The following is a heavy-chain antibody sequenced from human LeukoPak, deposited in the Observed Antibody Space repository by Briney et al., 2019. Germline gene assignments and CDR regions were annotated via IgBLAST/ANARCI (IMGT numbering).Heavy chain of an antibody. CDR3: ARESSSSYPVAYYFDY. J-gene: IGHJ4*02. CDR1: GFTFSSYG. D-gene: IGHD6-6*01. CDR2: IWYDGSDK. Sequence: GGSLRLSCAASGFTFSSYGMHWVRQAPGKGLEWVAVIWYDGSDKYYADSVKGRFTISRDNSKNTLFLQLNSLRTEDTAVYYCARESSSSYPVAYYFDYWGQGTLVTVSS. V-gene: IGHV3-33*01.